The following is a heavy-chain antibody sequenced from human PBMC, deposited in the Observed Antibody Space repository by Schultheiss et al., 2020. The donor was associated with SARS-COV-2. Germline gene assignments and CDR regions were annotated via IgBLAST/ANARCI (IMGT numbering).Heavy chain of an antibody. V-gene: IGHV4-31*03. CDR2: VYYSGST. J-gene: IGHJ6*02. CDR1: GGSISSGGYY. D-gene: IGHD5-12*01. CDR3: ARDGYATYYYGMDV. Sequence: SETLSLTCTVSGGSISSGGYYWSWIRQHPEKGLEWIGHVYYSGSTYYNPSLKTRVTISVDTSKNQFSLKLSSVTAADTAVYYCARDGYATYYYGMDVWGQGTTVTVSS.